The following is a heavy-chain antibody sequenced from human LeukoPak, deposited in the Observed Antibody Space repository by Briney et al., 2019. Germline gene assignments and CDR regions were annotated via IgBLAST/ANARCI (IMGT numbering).Heavy chain of an antibody. J-gene: IGHJ4*02. CDR2: INPNSGGT. D-gene: IGHD6-19*01. Sequence: ASVKVSCKASGYTFTGYYMHWVRQAPGQGLEWMGWINPNSGGTNYAQKFQGWVTMTRDTSTSTAYMELSRLRSDDTAVYYCARDFYPIAVAESYFDYWGQGTLVTVSS. V-gene: IGHV1-2*04. CDR3: ARDFYPIAVAESYFDY. CDR1: GYTFTGYY.